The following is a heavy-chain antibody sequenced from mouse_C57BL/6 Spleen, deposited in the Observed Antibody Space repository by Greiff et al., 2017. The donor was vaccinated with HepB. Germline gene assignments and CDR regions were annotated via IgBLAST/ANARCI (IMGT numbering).Heavy chain of an antibody. CDR3: AIIVYYDYDEDFDY. Sequence: VQLQQPGAELVKPGASVKLSCKASGYTFTSYWMHWVKQRPGQGLEWIGMIHPNSGSTNYNEKFKSKATLTVDKSSSTAYMQLSSLTSEDSAVYYCAIIVYYDYDEDFDYWGQGTTLTVSS. CDR1: GYTFTSYW. V-gene: IGHV1-64*01. J-gene: IGHJ2*01. CDR2: IHPNSGST. D-gene: IGHD2-4*01.